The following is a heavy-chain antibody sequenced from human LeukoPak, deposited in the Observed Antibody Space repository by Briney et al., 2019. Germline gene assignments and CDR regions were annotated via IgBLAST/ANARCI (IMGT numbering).Heavy chain of an antibody. V-gene: IGHV4-39*07. CDR2: IYYSGST. Sequence: SETLSLTCTVSGGSISSSSYYWGWIRQPPGKGLEWIGSIYYSGSTYYNPSLKSRVTISVDTSKNQFSLKLSSVTAADTAVYYCARVSRGYSGYQDFDYWGQGTLVTVSS. CDR1: GGSISSSSYY. D-gene: IGHD5-12*01. CDR3: ARVSRGYSGYQDFDY. J-gene: IGHJ4*02.